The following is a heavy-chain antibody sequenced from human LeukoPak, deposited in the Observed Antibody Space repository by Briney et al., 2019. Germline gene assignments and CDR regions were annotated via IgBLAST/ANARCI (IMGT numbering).Heavy chain of an antibody. Sequence: ASVKVSCKASGYTFTSYDINWVRQATGQGLEWMGWMNPNSGNTGYAQKFQGRVTMTRNTSISTAYMELSSLRSEDTAVYYCARGLYSSSWPLYYYYGMDVWGQGTTVTVSS. CDR3: ARGLYSSSWPLYYYYGMDV. CDR1: GYTFTSYD. J-gene: IGHJ6*02. D-gene: IGHD6-13*01. V-gene: IGHV1-8*01. CDR2: MNPNSGNT.